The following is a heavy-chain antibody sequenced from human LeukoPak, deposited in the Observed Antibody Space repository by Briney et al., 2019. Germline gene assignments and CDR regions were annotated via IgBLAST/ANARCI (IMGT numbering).Heavy chain of an antibody. CDR1: GFTFSSYS. Sequence: GGSLRLSCAASGFTFSSYSMNWVRQAPGKGLEWISYISSSSGSIYYVDPVKGRFIISRDNAKNSLYLQMNSLRAEDTAVYYCARVRDAYNYFHYWGQGTLVTVSS. J-gene: IGHJ4*02. V-gene: IGHV3-48*01. CDR2: ISSSSGSI. CDR3: ARVRDAYNYFHY. D-gene: IGHD1-14*01.